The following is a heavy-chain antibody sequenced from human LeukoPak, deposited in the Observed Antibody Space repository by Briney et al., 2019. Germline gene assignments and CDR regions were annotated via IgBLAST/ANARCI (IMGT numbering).Heavy chain of an antibody. CDR3: ARVPQGVWGYCSGGSCPGWFDP. CDR1: GYTFTSYA. Sequence: GASVKVSCKASGYTFTSYAMHWVRQAPGQRLEWMGWINAGNGNTKYSQKFQGRVTITRDTSASTAYMELSSLRSEDTAVYYCARVPQGVWGYCSGGSCPGWFDPWGQGTLVTVSS. CDR2: INAGNGNT. V-gene: IGHV1-3*01. J-gene: IGHJ5*02. D-gene: IGHD2-15*01.